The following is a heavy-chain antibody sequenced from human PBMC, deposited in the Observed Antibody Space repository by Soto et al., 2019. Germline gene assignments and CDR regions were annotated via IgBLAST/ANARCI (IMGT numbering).Heavy chain of an antibody. V-gene: IGHV3-33*01. J-gene: IGHJ4*02. CDR2: IWYDGSNK. CDR3: SRFKHGRNFDSDY. D-gene: IGHD2-21*01. Sequence: QVQLVESGGGVVQPGRSLRLSCAASGFTFSSYGMYWVRQAPGKGLEWVAVIWYDGSNKYYADSVKGRFTISRDNSKNTLYLQMNSLRAEDTAVYYRSRFKHGRNFDSDYWGQGTLATVSS. CDR1: GFTFSSYG.